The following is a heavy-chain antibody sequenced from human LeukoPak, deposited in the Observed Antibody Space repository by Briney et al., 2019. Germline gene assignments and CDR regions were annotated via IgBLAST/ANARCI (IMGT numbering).Heavy chain of an antibody. CDR2: ISSSGSTI. CDR3: ARDRTLRPRRLIQPGFAEGHYYGMDV. Sequence: GGSLRLSCAASGFTFSDYYMRWIRQAPGKGLEWVSYISSSGSTIYYADSVKGRFTISRDNAKNSLYLQMNSLRAEDTAVYYCARDRTLRPRRLIQPGFAEGHYYGMDVWGQGTTVTVSS. V-gene: IGHV3-11*01. D-gene: IGHD3-16*01. J-gene: IGHJ6*02. CDR1: GFTFSDYY.